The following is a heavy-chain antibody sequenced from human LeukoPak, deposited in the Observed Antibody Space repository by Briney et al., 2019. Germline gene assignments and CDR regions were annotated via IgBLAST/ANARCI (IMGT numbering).Heavy chain of an antibody. V-gene: IGHV6-1*01. CDR3: ARDRVAAAGTGWGYYYYGMDV. Sequence: SQTLSLTCVISGDSVSSNSAAWNWIRQSPSRGLEWLGRTYYRSKWYNDYAVSVKSRITINPDTSKNQFSLQLNSVTPEDTAVYYCARDRVAAAGTGWGYYYYGMDVWGQGTTVTVSS. CDR2: TYYRSKWYN. J-gene: IGHJ6*02. CDR1: GDSVSSNSAA. D-gene: IGHD6-13*01.